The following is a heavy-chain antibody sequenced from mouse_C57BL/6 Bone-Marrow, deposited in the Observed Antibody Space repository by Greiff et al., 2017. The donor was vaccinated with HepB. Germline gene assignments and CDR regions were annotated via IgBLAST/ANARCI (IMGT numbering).Heavy chain of an antibody. D-gene: IGHD1-1*01. CDR2: IDPSDSYT. Sequence: QVQLQQPGAELVMPGASVKLSCKASGYTFTSYWMHWVKQRPGQGLEWIGEIDPSDSYTNYNQKFKGKSTLTVDKSSSTAYMQLSSLTSEDAAVYYCARLDYYGSSYDAMDYWCQGTSVTVSS. CDR1: GYTFTSYW. J-gene: IGHJ4*01. CDR3: ARLDYYGSSYDAMDY. V-gene: IGHV1-69*01.